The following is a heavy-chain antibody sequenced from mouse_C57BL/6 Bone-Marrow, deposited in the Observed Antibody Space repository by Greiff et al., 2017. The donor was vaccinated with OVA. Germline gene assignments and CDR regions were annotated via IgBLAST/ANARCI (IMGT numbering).Heavy chain of an antibody. CDR2: IYPGSGDT. D-gene: IGHD2-1*01. Sequence: VQLQQSGAELVRPGASVTLSCKASGYTFTDYYINWVKQRPGQGLEWIARIYPGSGDTSYNEKFKGKATLTAEKSSSTAYLQLSSLTSEDSSVYCCARWCGNYFYFYFGGWGTRPTVTVAT. V-gene: IGHV1-76*01. J-gene: IGHJ1*03. CDR3: ARWCGNYFYFYFGG. CDR1: GYTFTDYY.